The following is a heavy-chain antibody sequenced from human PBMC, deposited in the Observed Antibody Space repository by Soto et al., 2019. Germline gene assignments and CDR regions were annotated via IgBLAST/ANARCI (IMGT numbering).Heavy chain of an antibody. V-gene: IGHV4-4*07. CDR3: VRDGAKTLRDWFDP. CDR2: IYATGTT. CDR1: GASISGFY. Sequence: SETLSLTCTVSGASISGFYWSWIRKSAGKGLEWIGRIYATGTTDYNPSLKSRVMMSVDTSKKQFSLKLRSVTAADTAVYYCVRDGAKTLRDWFDPWGQGMSVTVSS. D-gene: IGHD1-26*01. J-gene: IGHJ5*02.